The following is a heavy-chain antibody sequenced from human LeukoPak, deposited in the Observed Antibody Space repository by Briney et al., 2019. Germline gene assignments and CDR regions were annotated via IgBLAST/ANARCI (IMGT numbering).Heavy chain of an antibody. CDR1: GYTFTTYG. V-gene: IGHV1-18*01. J-gene: IGHJ6*03. CDR3: AREDYDFWSGYYRAHYYYMDV. Sequence: ASVKVSCKSSGYTFTTYGITWVRQAPGQGLEWMGWISTDNGDTNYAQKFQGRVTITADESTSTAYMELSSLRSEDTAVYYCAREDYDFWSGYYRAHYYYMDVWGKGTTVTVSS. CDR2: ISTDNGDT. D-gene: IGHD3-3*01.